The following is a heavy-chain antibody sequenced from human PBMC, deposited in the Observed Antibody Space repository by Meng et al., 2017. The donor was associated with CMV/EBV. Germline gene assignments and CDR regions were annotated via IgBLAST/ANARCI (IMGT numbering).Heavy chain of an antibody. CDR2: ISYDGSNK. V-gene: IGHV3-30*04. Sequence: GGSLRLSCAASGFTFSSYAMHWVRQAPGKGLEWVAVISYDGSNKYYADSVKGRFTISRDNSKNTLYLQMNSLRAEDTAVYYCVRSGYYFDYWGQGTLVIVSS. D-gene: IGHD3-22*01. CDR1: GFTFSSYA. J-gene: IGHJ4*02. CDR3: VRSGYYFDY.